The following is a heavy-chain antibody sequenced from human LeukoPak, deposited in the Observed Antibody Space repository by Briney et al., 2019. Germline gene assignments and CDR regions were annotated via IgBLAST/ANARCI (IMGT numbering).Heavy chain of an antibody. CDR3: AKEYYYDF. Sequence: TGGSLRLSCAASGFTFSRSAMSWVRQAPGKGLEWVSFITGSGVGTYYADSVKGRFTISRDNSKNTLYLQMDSLRGEDTAVYYCAKEYYYDFWGQGALVTVSS. J-gene: IGHJ4*02. CDR2: ITGSGVGT. CDR1: GFTFSRSA. V-gene: IGHV3-23*01.